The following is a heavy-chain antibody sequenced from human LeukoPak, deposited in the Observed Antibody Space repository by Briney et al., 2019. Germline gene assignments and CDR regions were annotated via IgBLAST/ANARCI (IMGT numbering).Heavy chain of an antibody. J-gene: IGHJ4*02. CDR3: ARALVDTAMVPDY. V-gene: IGHV3-30*01. CDR2: ISYDGSNK. CDR1: GFTFSSYA. D-gene: IGHD5-18*01. Sequence: GGSLRLSCAASGFTFSSYAMHWVRQAPGKGLEWVAVISYDGSNKYYADSVKGRFTISRDNSKSTLYLQMNSLRAEDTAVYYCARALVDTAMVPDYWGQGTLVTVSS.